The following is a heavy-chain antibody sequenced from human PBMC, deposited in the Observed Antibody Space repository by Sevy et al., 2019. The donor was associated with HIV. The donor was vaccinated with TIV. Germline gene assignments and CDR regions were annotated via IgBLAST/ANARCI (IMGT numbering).Heavy chain of an antibody. J-gene: IGHJ3*02. Sequence: SEILSLTCTVSGGSISSYYWSWIRQPAGKGLEWIGRIYTSGSTNYNPSLKSRVTMSVDTSKNQFSLKLSSVTAADTAVYYCARGRYSSGWFDAFDIWGQRTMVTVSS. D-gene: IGHD6-19*01. CDR2: IYTSGST. CDR3: ARGRYSSGWFDAFDI. V-gene: IGHV4-4*07. CDR1: GGSISSYY.